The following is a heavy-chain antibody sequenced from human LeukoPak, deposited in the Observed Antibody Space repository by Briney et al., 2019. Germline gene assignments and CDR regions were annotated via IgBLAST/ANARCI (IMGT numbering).Heavy chain of an antibody. CDR1: GFTFSSYA. V-gene: IGHV3-23*01. J-gene: IGHJ6*03. Sequence: GGSLRLSCAASGFTFSSYAMSWVRQAPGKGLEWVSAISGSGGSTYYADSVKGRFTISRDNSKNTLYLQMNSQRAEDTAVYYCAKPSYYYDSSGRRKRDYYYYYMDVWGKGTTVTVSS. D-gene: IGHD3-22*01. CDR2: ISGSGGST. CDR3: AKPSYYYDSSGRRKRDYYYYYMDV.